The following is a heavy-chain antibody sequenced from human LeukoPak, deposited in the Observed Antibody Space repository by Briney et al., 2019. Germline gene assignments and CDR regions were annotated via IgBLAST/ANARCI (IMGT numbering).Heavy chain of an antibody. Sequence: GGSLRLSCAASGFTFSSYWMSWVRQAPGKGLEWVANIKPDGSEKYYVDSVKGRFTISRDNANNSLSLQMSGLRSEDTAVYYCGRDPRLFAATEDYWGQGTLSPSPQ. CDR1: GFTFSSYW. CDR3: GRDPRLFAATEDY. D-gene: IGHD2-15*01. CDR2: IKPDGSEK. V-gene: IGHV3-7*05. J-gene: IGHJ4*02.